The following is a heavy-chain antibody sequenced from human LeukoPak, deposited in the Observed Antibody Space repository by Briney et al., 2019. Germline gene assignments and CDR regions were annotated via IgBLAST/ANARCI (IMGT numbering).Heavy chain of an antibody. Sequence: GASVKVSCKASGYTFTSYDINWVRQATGQGLEWMGWMNSSSGNTGYAQKFQGRITITRNTAISTAYMELSSLRSEDTAVYYCARRYYYGSGTYYVDYWGQGTPVTVSS. V-gene: IGHV1-8*03. CDR2: MNSSSGNT. J-gene: IGHJ4*02. CDR3: ARRYYYGSGTYYVDY. CDR1: GYTFTSYD. D-gene: IGHD3-10*01.